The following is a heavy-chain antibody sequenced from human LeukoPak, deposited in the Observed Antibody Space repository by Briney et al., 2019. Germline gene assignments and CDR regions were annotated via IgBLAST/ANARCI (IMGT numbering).Heavy chain of an antibody. CDR3: AKGMGYASGSSYSYYYYMDV. D-gene: IGHD3-10*01. J-gene: IGHJ6*03. Sequence: GGSLRLSCAASGFTFSSYGMSWVRQAPGKGLEWVSAISRSGGSTHYADSVKGRFTISRDNSKNMLSLQMNSLRAEDTAVYYCAKGMGYASGSSYSYYYYMDVWGKGTTVTISS. CDR2: ISRSGGST. CDR1: GFTFSSYG. V-gene: IGHV3-23*01.